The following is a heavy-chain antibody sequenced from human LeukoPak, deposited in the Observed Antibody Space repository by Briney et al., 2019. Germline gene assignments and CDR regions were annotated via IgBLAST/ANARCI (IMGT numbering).Heavy chain of an antibody. CDR1: GGSFRKYY. D-gene: IGHD4-23*01. CDR3: ARAPLYGGHADWFDP. J-gene: IGHJ5*02. CDR2: IYHSGST. Sequence: SETLSLTCAVYGGSFRKYYWTWIRQPPGKGLEWIGEIYHSGSTNYNPSLKSRLTISVDTSKNQFSLKLTSVTAADTAVYYCARAPLYGGHADWFDPWGQGTLVTVSS. V-gene: IGHV4-34*01.